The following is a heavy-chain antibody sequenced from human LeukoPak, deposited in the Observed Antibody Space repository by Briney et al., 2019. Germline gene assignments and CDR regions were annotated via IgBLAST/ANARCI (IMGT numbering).Heavy chain of an antibody. V-gene: IGHV4-31*03. CDR1: GGSISSGGYY. CDR2: IYYSGST. CDR3: AGKRDIVVVVAANDAFDI. J-gene: IGHJ3*02. D-gene: IGHD2-15*01. Sequence: SETLSLTCTVSGGSISSGGYYWSWLRQHPGKGLEWIGYIYYSGSTYYNPSLKSRVTISVDTSKNQFSLKLSSVTAADTAVYYCAGKRDIVVVVAANDAFDIWGQGTMVTVSS.